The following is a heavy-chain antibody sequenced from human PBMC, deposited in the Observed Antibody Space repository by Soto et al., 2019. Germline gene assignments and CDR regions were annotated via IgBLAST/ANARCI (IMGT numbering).Heavy chain of an antibody. D-gene: IGHD2-2*01. J-gene: IGHJ4*02. CDR2: IYPGDSDT. CDR3: ARDIVVVPAGSIKGTYYFDY. CDR1: GYSFTSYW. V-gene: IGHV5-51*01. Sequence: HGESLKISCKGSGYSFTSYWIGWVRQMPGKGLEWMGIIYPGDSDTRYSPSFQGQVTISADKSISTAYLQWSSLKASDTAMYYCARDIVVVPAGSIKGTYYFDYWGQGTLVTVSS.